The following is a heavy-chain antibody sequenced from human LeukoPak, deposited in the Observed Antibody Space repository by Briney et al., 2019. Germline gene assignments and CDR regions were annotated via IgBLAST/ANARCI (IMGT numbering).Heavy chain of an antibody. V-gene: IGHV3-21*01. CDR3: AIDQYYYDSSGYYSAPGG. CDR1: GFTFSSYS. Sequence: GGSLRLSCAASGFTFSSYSMNWVRQAPGKGLEWVSSISSSSSYIYYADSVKGRFTISRDNAKNSLYLQMNSLRAEDTAVYYCAIDQYYYDSSGYYSAPGGWGQGTLVTVSS. J-gene: IGHJ4*02. CDR2: ISSSSSYI. D-gene: IGHD3-22*01.